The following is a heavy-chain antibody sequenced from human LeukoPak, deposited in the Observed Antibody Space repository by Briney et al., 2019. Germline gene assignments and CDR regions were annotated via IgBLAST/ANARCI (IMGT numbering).Heavy chain of an antibody. J-gene: IGHJ5*02. Sequence: SGPTLVKPTQTLTLTFTFSGFAFSTSGVGVGWIRQPPGKALEWLALIYWDDDKRYSPSLKSRLTITKDTSKNQVVLTMTNMDPVDTATYYCAHSKTVRGVITSRLFDPWGQGTLVTVSS. CDR3: AHSKTVRGVITSRLFDP. CDR1: GFAFSTSGVG. CDR2: IYWDDDK. D-gene: IGHD3-10*01. V-gene: IGHV2-5*02.